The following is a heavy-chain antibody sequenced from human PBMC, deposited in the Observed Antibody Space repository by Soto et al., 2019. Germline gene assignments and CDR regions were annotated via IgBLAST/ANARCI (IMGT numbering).Heavy chain of an antibody. D-gene: IGHD4-17*01. Sequence: SETLSLTCTVSGDSVSSDSYYWSWIRQPPGKGLEWIGNIYDTGSTRYDPSLKSRVTISVDTSENQFSLKLSSVTAADTAVYYCAGDSGDFSFDYWGQGTLVTVSS. J-gene: IGHJ4*02. CDR1: GDSVSSDSYY. V-gene: IGHV4-61*01. CDR3: AGDSGDFSFDY. CDR2: IYDTGST.